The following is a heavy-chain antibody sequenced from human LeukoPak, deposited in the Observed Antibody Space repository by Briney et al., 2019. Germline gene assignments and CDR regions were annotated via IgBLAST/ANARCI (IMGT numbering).Heavy chain of an antibody. D-gene: IGHD4-23*01. CDR1: GGSFGGYY. CDR3: TRGALYGGQFPDK. J-gene: IGHJ4*02. CDR2: INHSGAT. V-gene: IGHV4-34*01. Sequence: SGTLSLTCGDYGGSFGGYYWSWVRQRPGKGLEWMWEINHSGATNSSPGVKRRVSISVGTAKDQFASGPTSVLGADTDVYYWTRGALYGGQFPDKWGQGNLVSVSS.